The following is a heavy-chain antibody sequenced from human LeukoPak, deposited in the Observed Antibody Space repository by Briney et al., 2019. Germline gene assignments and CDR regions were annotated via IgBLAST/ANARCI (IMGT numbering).Heavy chain of an antibody. D-gene: IGHD2-2*01. V-gene: IGHV1-18*01. CDR2: ISAYNGNT. CDR1: GYTFTSYG. Sequence: ASVKVSCKASGYTFTSYGISWVRQAPGQGLEWMGWISAYNGNTNYAQKLQGRVTMTTDTSTSTAYMELRSLRSDDTAVYYCARYCISTNCSPRWLDPWGQGTLVTVSS. CDR3: ARYCISTNCSPRWLDP. J-gene: IGHJ5*02.